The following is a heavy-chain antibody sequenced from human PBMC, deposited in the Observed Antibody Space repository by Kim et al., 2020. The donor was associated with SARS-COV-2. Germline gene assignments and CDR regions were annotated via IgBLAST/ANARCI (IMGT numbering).Heavy chain of an antibody. V-gene: IGHV3-23*01. Sequence: GGSLRLSCAASGFTFSSYAMSWVRQAPGKGLEWVSAISGSGGSTYYADSVKGRFTISRDNSKNTLYLQMNSLRAEDTAVYYCAKDLDTITMIVVVHGMDVWGQGTTVTVSS. D-gene: IGHD3-22*01. CDR3: AKDLDTITMIVVVHGMDV. CDR1: GFTFSSYA. J-gene: IGHJ6*02. CDR2: ISGSGGST.